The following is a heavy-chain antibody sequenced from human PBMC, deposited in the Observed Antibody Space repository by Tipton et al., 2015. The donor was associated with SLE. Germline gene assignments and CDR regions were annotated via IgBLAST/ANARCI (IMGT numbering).Heavy chain of an antibody. V-gene: IGHV4-34*01. CDR1: GRSFSGYY. Sequence: TLSLTCAVYGRSFSGYYWSWIRQPPGKGLEWIGEINHSGSTNYNPSLKSRVTISVDTSKNQFSLKLSSVTAADTAVYYCARGRAAAGRAFYYFGMDVWGQGTSVTVSS. CDR3: ARGRAAAGRAFYYFGMDV. D-gene: IGHD6-13*01. CDR2: INHSGST. J-gene: IGHJ6*02.